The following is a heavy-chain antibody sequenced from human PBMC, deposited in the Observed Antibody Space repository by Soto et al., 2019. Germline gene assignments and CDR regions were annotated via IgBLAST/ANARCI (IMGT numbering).Heavy chain of an antibody. J-gene: IGHJ6*02. CDR2: ISGSGSST. V-gene: IGHV3-23*01. Sequence: GGSLRLSSAASGFAFSIYAMSWVRQAPGKGLEWVASISGSGSSTYSADSVKGRFTISRDNSKIMLYLQMNSLRAEDTAIYYCAKCDGDYRYYYYGMDVWGQGTTVTVSS. CDR1: GFAFSIYA. D-gene: IGHD2-21*01. CDR3: AKCDGDYRYYYYGMDV.